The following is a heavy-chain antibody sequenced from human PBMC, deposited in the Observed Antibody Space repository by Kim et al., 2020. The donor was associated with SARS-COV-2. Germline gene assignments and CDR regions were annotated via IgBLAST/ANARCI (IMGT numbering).Heavy chain of an antibody. V-gene: IGHV4-59*09. Sequence: LKRRVTISVDTSKNQFSLKLSYVTAADTAVYYCARGSSLTIFGVVGWFDPWGQGTLVTVSS. J-gene: IGHJ5*02. CDR3: ARGSSLTIFGVVGWFDP. D-gene: IGHD3-3*01.